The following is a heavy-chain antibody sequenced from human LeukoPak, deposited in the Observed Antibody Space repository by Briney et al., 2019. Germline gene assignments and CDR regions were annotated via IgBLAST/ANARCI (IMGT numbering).Heavy chain of an antibody. CDR1: GFTFSSYW. V-gene: IGHV3-74*01. CDR3: AVTYYYDSSADY. Sequence: GGSLRLSCAASGFTFSSYWMHWVRQAPGKGLVWVSRINSGGSSTSYADSVKGRFTISRDNAKNTLYLQMNSLRAEDTAVYYCAVTYYYDSSADYWGQGTLVTVSS. D-gene: IGHD3-22*01. J-gene: IGHJ4*02. CDR2: INSGGSST.